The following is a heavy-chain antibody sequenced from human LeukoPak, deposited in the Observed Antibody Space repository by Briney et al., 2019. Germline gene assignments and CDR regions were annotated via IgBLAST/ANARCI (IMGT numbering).Heavy chain of an antibody. CDR3: ARGYGSGSYFRFRSYYYYMDV. V-gene: IGHV1-2*02. D-gene: IGHD3-10*01. CDR2: INPNSGGT. CDR1: GYTFTGYY. J-gene: IGHJ6*03. Sequence: ASVKVSCKASGYTFTGYYMHWVRQAPGQGLEWMGWINPNSGGTNYAQKFQGRVTMTRDTSISTAYMELSRLRSDDTAVYYCARGYGSGSYFRFRSYYYYMDVWGKGTTVTISS.